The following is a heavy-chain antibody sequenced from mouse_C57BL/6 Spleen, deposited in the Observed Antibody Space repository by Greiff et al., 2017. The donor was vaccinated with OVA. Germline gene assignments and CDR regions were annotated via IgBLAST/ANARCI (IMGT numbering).Heavy chain of an antibody. CDR3: TRSGSSYGV. CDR1: GYTFTDYE. D-gene: IGHD1-1*01. J-gene: IGHJ2*01. V-gene: IGHV1-15*01. CDR2: IDPETGGT. Sequence: VQLQESGAELVRPGASVTLSCKASGYTFTDYEMHWVKQTPVHGLEWIGAIDPETGGTAYNQKFKGKAILTADKSSSTAYMELRSLTSEDSAVYYCTRSGSSYGVWGQGTTLTVSS.